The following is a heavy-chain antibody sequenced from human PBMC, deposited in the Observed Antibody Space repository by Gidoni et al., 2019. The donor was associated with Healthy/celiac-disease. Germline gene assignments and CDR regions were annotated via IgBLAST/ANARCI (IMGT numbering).Heavy chain of an antibody. CDR1: GYSISRAYY. V-gene: IGHV4-38-2*02. CDR2: LYHGGIT. J-gene: IGHJ1*01. CDR3: ARDGEDYASSGYPTFQH. D-gene: IGHD3-22*01. Sequence: QVHLQDSGPGLVKPSETLSLTCAVSGYSISRAYYWGWIRQAPGKGLEWIGSLYHGGITYYNPSLKSRVTISLDTSKNQVSLKLSSVTAADTAVYYCARDGEDYASSGYPTFQHWGHGILVTVSS.